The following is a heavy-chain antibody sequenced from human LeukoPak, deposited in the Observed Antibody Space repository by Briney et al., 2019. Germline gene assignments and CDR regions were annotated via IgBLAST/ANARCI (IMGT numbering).Heavy chain of an antibody. CDR3: AKLPLVGTFFDY. CDR1: GFTFSGYG. Sequence: GGSLRLSCAASGFTFSGYGMTWVRQAPGRGLEWVSTIVSSDTYYGDSVKGRFTISRDNSKNTVYLQMNSLRVEDTAVYYCAKLPLVGTFFDYWGQGTLDTVSS. D-gene: IGHD1-26*01. CDR2: IVSSDT. V-gene: IGHV3-23*01. J-gene: IGHJ4*02.